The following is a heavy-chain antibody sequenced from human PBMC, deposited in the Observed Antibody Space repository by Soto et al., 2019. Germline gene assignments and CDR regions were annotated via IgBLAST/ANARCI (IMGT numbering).Heavy chain of an antibody. J-gene: IGHJ4*02. CDR1: GFTFSNYG. Sequence: QVQLVESGGGVVQPGRSLRLSCAASGFTFSNYGMHWVRQAPGKGLDWVAVISYDGSIEYYSESVKGRCTMSRDNSEKTVYLQRNGLRTEDTSVYFGGRDWVSFGAHPIDHWGQGTLVTVSS. V-gene: IGHV3-30*03. CDR3: GRDWVSFGAHPIDH. CDR2: ISYDGSIE. D-gene: IGHD3-10*01.